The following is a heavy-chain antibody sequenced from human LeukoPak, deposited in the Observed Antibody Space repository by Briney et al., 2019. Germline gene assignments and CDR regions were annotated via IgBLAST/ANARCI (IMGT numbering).Heavy chain of an antibody. Sequence: PGGSLRLFCAASGFAFNVYAMSWLRQPPGKGLEWVSTINANSGTTSYAASVRGRFSISRDNSKSTLYLQLSTLRAHDTATYYCAKPISGGLAVTADWFHPWGQGTLVVVSS. D-gene: IGHD6-19*01. V-gene: IGHV3-23*01. CDR1: GFAFNVYA. CDR3: AKPISGGLAVTADWFHP. CDR2: INANSGTT. J-gene: IGHJ5*01.